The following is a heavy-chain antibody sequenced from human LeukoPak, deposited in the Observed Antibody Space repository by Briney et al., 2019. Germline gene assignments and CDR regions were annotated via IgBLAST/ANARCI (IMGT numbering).Heavy chain of an antibody. CDR2: ISYDGSNK. Sequence: GGSLRLSCAASGFTFSSYSMHWVRQAPGKGLEWVAVISYDGSNKYYADSVKGRFTISRDNSKNTLYLQMNSLRAEDTAVYYCARDLYSSGWFQTEYYYGMDVWGQGTTVTVSS. J-gene: IGHJ6*02. V-gene: IGHV3-30-3*01. CDR1: GFTFSSYS. D-gene: IGHD6-19*01. CDR3: ARDLYSSGWFQTEYYYGMDV.